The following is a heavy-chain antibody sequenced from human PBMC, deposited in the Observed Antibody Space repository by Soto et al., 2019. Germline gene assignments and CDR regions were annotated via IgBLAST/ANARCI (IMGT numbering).Heavy chain of an antibody. J-gene: IGHJ3*02. CDR3: ARLVMSANSFDI. CDR2: IYHGGGA. Sequence: SATQSRTCALPGCSIANMNWWSWVRQPPGKGLQWIGEIYHGGGARYNPSLRSRVTISVDKSKNQFSLTLSSVTAADTAVYYCARLVMSANSFDIWGQGTMVT. V-gene: IGHV4-4*02. CDR1: GCSIANMNW. D-gene: IGHD2-2*01.